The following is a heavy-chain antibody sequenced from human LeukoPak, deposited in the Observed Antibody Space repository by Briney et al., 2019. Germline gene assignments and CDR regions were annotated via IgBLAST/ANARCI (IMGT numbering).Heavy chain of an antibody. Sequence: ASVKVFCKASGYTFTGYYMHWVRQAPGQGLEWMGWINPNSGGTNYAQKFQGRVTMTRDTSISTAYMELSRLRSDDTAVYYCARVGPCSGGSCYSRFSEYYYYGMDVWGQGTTVTVSS. V-gene: IGHV1-2*02. CDR2: INPNSGGT. J-gene: IGHJ6*02. CDR1: GYTFTGYY. CDR3: ARVGPCSGGSCYSRFSEYYYYGMDV. D-gene: IGHD2-15*01.